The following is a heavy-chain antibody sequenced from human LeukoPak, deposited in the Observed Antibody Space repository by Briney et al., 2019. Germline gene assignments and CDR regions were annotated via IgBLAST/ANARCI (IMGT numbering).Heavy chain of an antibody. CDR1: GFKFSDYY. CDR2: ISGSGENK. Sequence: GGSLRLSRAASGFKFSDYYMSWIRQAPGKGLEWVSYISGSGENKYYADSMKGRFTISRDNAKNSLYLQMNSLRAEDRAVYYCARVETDIITRPPQIYYYYYGMDVWGQGTTVTVSS. V-gene: IGHV3-11*01. J-gene: IGHJ6*02. D-gene: IGHD3-16*01. CDR3: ARVETDIITRPPQIYYYYYGMDV.